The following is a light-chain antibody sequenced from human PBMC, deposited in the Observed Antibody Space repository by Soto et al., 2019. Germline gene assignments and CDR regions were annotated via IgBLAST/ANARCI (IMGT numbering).Light chain of an antibody. J-gene: IGKJ2*01. V-gene: IGKV3-15*01. Sequence: EIVMTQSPATLSMSPGERATLSCRASQSISSNLAWYQQKPGQAPRLLIYGASTRATGIPARFSGSGSGTDFILTISSLQSEDFAIYYCQQYNNWPPLYTFGQGTKLENK. CDR3: QQYNNWPPLYT. CDR1: QSISSN. CDR2: GAS.